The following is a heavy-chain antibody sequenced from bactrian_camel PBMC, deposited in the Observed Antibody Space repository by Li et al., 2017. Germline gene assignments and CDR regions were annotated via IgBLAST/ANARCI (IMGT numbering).Heavy chain of an antibody. CDR1: GFAFSRSG. V-gene: IGHV3S6*01. CDR3: ATSYLVAVLTTPADFGY. CDR2: IYWDGSKT. D-gene: IGHD2*01. Sequence: VQLVESGGDLVQPGGSLRLSCAASGFAFSRSGMNWLRLAPGKGLEWVSAIYWDGSKTYYADSVKGRFTIPRDNAKNTLYLQMNSLKSEDTALYYCATSYLVAVLTTPADFGYWGQGTQVTVS. J-gene: IGHJ6*01.